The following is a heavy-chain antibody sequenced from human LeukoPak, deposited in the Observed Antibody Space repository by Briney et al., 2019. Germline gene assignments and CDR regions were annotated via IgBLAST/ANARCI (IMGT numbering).Heavy chain of an antibody. CDR2: INSDGSST. V-gene: IGHV3-74*01. J-gene: IGHJ4*02. CDR1: GFTFSSYW. Sequence: PGGSLRLSCAASGFTFSSYWMHWVRQAPGKGLVWVSRINSDGSSTSYADSVKGRFTIFRDNAKNTLYLEMNSLRAEDTAVYYCSRETNRGPDYWGQGTLVTVSS. D-gene: IGHD7-27*01. CDR3: SRETNRGPDY.